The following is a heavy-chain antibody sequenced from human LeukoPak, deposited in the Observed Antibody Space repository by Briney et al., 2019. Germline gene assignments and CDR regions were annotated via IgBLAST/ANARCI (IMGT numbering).Heavy chain of an antibody. D-gene: IGHD6-19*01. CDR1: GGSISSYY. V-gene: IGHV4-59*01. Sequence: PSETLSLTCTVSGGSISSYYWSWIRQPPGKGLEWIGYVYDSGSTNYNPSLKSRVSISLDTAKYQFSLRLSSVTAAATAVYYCASQSSIAVAGIDYWGQGTLVTVSS. CDR3: ASQSSIAVAGIDY. J-gene: IGHJ4*02. CDR2: VYDSGST.